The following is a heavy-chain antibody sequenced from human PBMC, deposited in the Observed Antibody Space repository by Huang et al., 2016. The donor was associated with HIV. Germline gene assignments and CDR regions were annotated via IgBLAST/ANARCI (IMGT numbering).Heavy chain of an antibody. J-gene: IGHJ4*02. V-gene: IGHV1-69*01. CDR2: IIPLLRWP. Sequence: QVQLEQSGPAVRKPGSSVKVSCQASGGSFSDQIISWVRQAPGQRFEWRGGIIPLLRWPAEAQEFKGRVTMTADESTATIYMELNSLTSEDTAVYYCAMSLRYQYDSRSYWGRYFDYWGQGTLVTVSS. CDR1: GGSFSDQI. D-gene: IGHD3-16*01. CDR3: AMSLRYQYDSRSYWGRYFDY.